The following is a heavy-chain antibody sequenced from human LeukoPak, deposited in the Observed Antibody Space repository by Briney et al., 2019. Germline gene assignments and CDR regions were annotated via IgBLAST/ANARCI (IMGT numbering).Heavy chain of an antibody. Sequence: PSETLSLTCTVSGGSFSIYYWSWIRQPAGKGLEWIGRIYTSGNTYYNPSLKSRVTMSVDTSKNQFSLNLSSVTAADTAVYYCARDGYGSGSYRNNWFDPWGQGTLVTVSS. CDR1: GGSFSIYY. CDR2: IYTSGNT. CDR3: ARDGYGSGSYRNNWFDP. J-gene: IGHJ5*02. V-gene: IGHV4-4*07. D-gene: IGHD3-10*01.